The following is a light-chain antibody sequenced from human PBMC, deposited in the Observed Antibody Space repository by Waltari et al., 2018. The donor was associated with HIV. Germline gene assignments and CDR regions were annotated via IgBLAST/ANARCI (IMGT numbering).Light chain of an antibody. Sequence: TQPPSMSRPPGQRVFISCSGSRSNIGNNFVSWFQEVSGRAPKLIIYNTDQRPSGVPDRFSAAKSGSSASLAITGLQSDDEAVYFCASRDDNLSHWVFGGGTKLTV. CDR3: ASRDDNLSHWV. J-gene: IGLJ3*02. CDR2: NTD. V-gene: IGLV1-47*02. CDR1: RSNIGNNF.